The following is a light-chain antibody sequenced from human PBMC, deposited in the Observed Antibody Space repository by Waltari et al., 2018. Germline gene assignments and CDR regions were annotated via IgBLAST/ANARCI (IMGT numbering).Light chain of an antibody. CDR3: GTWDSSLSGAV. V-gene: IGLV1-51*02. Sequence: QSVLTQPPSVSAAPGQRVTISCSGGRSNIGNNYVSWYRQFPGTAPKRLIYEDTERPSGMAGRFAGSKSGTSATLDITGRQAGDEADDYCGTWDSSLSGAVFGGGTHLTVL. J-gene: IGLJ7*01. CDR2: EDT. CDR1: RSNIGNNY.